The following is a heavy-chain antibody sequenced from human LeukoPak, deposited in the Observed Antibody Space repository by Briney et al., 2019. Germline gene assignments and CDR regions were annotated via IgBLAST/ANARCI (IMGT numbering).Heavy chain of an antibody. CDR3: TRNLGYCTGGGCYADY. CDR1: GFTFGSYG. CDR2: IRYDGSNK. D-gene: IGHD2-15*01. Sequence: GGSLRLSCAASGFTFGSYGMHWVRHAPGRGLEWVALIRYDGSNKYYADSVKGRFTISRDNSKNTLYLQMNSQRAEDTAVYYCTRNLGYCTGGGCYADYWGQGTLVTVSS. V-gene: IGHV3-30*02. J-gene: IGHJ4*02.